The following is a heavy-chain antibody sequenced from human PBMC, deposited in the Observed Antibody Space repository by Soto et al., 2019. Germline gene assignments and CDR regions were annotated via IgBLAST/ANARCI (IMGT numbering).Heavy chain of an antibody. D-gene: IGHD6-19*01. CDR1: GGSVSSGSYY. V-gene: IGHV4-61*01. Sequence: QVQLQESGPGLVKPSETLSRTCTVSGGSVSSGSYYWSWIRQPPGKGLEWIGYIYYSGSTNYNPSLKSRVTISVDTSKNQFSLKLSSVTAADTAVYYCAREYSSGWYFDYRGQGTLVTVSS. CDR3: AREYSSGWYFDY. J-gene: IGHJ4*02. CDR2: IYYSGST.